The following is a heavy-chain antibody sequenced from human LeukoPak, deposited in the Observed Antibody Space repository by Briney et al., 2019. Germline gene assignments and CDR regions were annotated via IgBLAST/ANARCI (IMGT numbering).Heavy chain of an antibody. V-gene: IGHV3-30*02. CDR2: IRYDGSNK. CDR3: AKDLLEWLFYFDY. D-gene: IGHD3-3*01. J-gene: IGHJ4*02. CDR1: GFTFNSYG. Sequence: GGSLRLSCAASGFTFNSYGMHWVRQAPGKGLEWVAFIRYDGSNKYYADSVKGRFTISRDNSKNTLYLQMNSLRAEDTAVYYCAKDLLEWLFYFDYWGQGTLVTVSS.